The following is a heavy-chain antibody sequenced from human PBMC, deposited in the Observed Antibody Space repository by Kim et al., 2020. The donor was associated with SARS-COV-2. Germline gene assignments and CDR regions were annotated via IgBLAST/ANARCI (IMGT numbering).Heavy chain of an antibody. V-gene: IGHV4-59*13. CDR2: IFYSGTT. D-gene: IGHD2-21*02. CDR3: ARVGARASRLLPFEF. J-gene: IGHJ4*02. Sequence: SETLSLTCSVSGGSISSDYWSWIRQPPGKGLEWIGYIFYSGTTYYNPSLKSRVTISVDTSRNQFSLRLTSVTAADTAVYFCARVGARASRLLPFEFWGQG. CDR1: GGSISSDY.